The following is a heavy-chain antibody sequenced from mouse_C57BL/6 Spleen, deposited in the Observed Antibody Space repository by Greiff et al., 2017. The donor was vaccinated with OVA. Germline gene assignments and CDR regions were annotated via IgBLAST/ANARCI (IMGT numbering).Heavy chain of an antibody. Sequence: EVKLMESGGDLVKPGGSLKLSCAASGFTFSSYGLSWVRQTPDKRLEWVATISSGGSYTYYPDSVKGRFTISRDNAKNTLYLQMSSLKSEDTAMYYCARRDYDDWGQGTTLTVSS. CDR1: GFTFSSYG. D-gene: IGHD2-4*01. J-gene: IGHJ2*01. V-gene: IGHV5-6*02. CDR2: ISSGGSYT. CDR3: ARRDYDD.